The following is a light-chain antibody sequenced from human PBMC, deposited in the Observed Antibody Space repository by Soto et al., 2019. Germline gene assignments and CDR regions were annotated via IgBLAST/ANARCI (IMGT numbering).Light chain of an antibody. CDR1: NIGSKS. Sequence: SSELTQPPSVSVAPGKTARITWGGNNIGSKSVHWYQQKPGQAPVLVIYYDSDRPSGIPERFSGSNSGNTATLTISRVEAGDEADYYCQVWDSSSDHPRVFGGGTKLTVL. CDR2: YDS. J-gene: IGLJ2*01. CDR3: QVWDSSSDHPRV. V-gene: IGLV3-21*04.